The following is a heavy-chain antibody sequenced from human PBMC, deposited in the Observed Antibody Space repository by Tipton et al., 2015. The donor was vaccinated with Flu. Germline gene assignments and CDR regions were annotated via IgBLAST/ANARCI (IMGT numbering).Heavy chain of an antibody. D-gene: IGHD1-26*01. Sequence: CAASGFTVSSNYMSWVRQAPGKGLEWVSVIYSGGSTYYADSVKGRFTISRDNSKNTLYLQMNSLRAEDTAVYYCARDEGRGVVGATTTGDYWGQGTLVTVSS. V-gene: IGHV3-53*01. CDR2: IYSGGST. CDR1: GFTVSSNY. J-gene: IGHJ4*02. CDR3: ARDEGRGVVGATTTGDY.